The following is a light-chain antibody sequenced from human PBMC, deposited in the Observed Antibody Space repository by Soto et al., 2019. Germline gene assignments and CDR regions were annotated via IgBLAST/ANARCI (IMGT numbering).Light chain of an antibody. V-gene: IGLV2-14*01. CDR2: EVS. CDR3: SSYTSSSTLV. CDR1: SSDVGGYNY. J-gene: IGLJ2*01. Sequence: QSALTQPASVCGSPGQSITISCTGTSSDVGGYNYVSWYQQHPGKAPKLMIYEVSNGPSGVSNRFSGSKSGNTASLTISGLQAEDEADYYCSSYTSSSTLVFGGGTKVTVL.